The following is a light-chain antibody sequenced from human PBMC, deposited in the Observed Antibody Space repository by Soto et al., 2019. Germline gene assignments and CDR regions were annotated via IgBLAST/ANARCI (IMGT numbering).Light chain of an antibody. CDR1: QDISNY. J-gene: IGKJ2*01. CDR2: DAS. Sequence: DIQMTQSPSSLSASVGDRVTITCQASQDISNYLNWYQQKPGKAPKLLIYDASNLETGVPSRFSGSGSGTDFTFTISSLQPEDIATYLCQQYYNLPYTFGQGTKLQIK. CDR3: QQYYNLPYT. V-gene: IGKV1-33*01.